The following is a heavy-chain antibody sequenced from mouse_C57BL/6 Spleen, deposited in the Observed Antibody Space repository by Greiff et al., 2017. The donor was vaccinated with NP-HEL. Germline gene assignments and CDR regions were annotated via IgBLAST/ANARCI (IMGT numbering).Heavy chain of an antibody. V-gene: IGHV1-64*01. J-gene: IGHJ3*01. CDR1: GYTFTSYW. CDR2: IHPNSGST. Sequence: QVQLQQSGAELVKPGASVKLSCKASGYTFTSYWMHWVKQRPGQGLEWIGMIHPNSGSTNYNEKFKSKATLTVDKSSSTAYMQLSSLTSEDSAVYYCARRRDDYDSAWFAYWGQGTLVTVSA. D-gene: IGHD2-4*01. CDR3: ARRRDDYDSAWFAY.